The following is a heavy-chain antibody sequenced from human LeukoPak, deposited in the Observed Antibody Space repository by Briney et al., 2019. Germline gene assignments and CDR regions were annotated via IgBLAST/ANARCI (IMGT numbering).Heavy chain of an antibody. V-gene: IGHV3-7*03. CDR3: AKSRTTDLPYYFDY. CDR1: GFIFDSYW. D-gene: IGHD4-11*01. J-gene: IGHJ4*02. CDR2: IKQDGSEK. Sequence: PGGSLRLSCAASGFIFDSYWMSWVRQAPGKGLEWVANIKQDGSEKYYVDSVRGRFTISRDNSKNTLYLQMDSLRAEDTAVYYCAKSRTTDLPYYFDYRGQGTLVTVSS.